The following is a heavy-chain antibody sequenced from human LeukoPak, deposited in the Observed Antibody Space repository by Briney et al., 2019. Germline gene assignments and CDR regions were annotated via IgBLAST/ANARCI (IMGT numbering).Heavy chain of an antibody. V-gene: IGHV3-9*01. Sequence: GGSLRLSCAASGFTFDDYAMHWVRQAPGKGLEWVSGISWNSGSIGYADSVKGRFTISRDNAKNSLYLQMNSLRAEDTAVYYCAATYYDILTGYYRGIDYWGQGTLVTVSS. J-gene: IGHJ4*02. D-gene: IGHD3-9*01. CDR3: AATYYDILTGYYRGIDY. CDR1: GFTFDDYA. CDR2: ISWNSGSI.